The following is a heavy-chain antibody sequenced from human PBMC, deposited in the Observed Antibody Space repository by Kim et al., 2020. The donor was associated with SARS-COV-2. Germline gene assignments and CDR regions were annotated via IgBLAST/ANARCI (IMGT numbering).Heavy chain of an antibody. Sequence: ASEKVSCKGSGYTLTELSMHWVRQAPGKGLEWMGGFDPEDGETIYAQKFQGRVTMTEDTSTDTAYMELSSLRSEDTAVYYCATGIAASGYYYYYGMDVWGQGTTVTVSS. CDR1: GYTLTELS. V-gene: IGHV1-24*01. D-gene: IGHD6-13*01. CDR3: ATGIAASGYYYYYGMDV. CDR2: FDPEDGET. J-gene: IGHJ6*02.